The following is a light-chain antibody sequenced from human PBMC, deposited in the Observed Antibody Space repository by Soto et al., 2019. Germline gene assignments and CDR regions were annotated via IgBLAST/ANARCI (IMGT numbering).Light chain of an antibody. CDR2: DIS. CDR1: QSVTTN. J-gene: IGKJ3*01. CDR3: QQRATWPPLIT. Sequence: IVLTQSPATLSLSPGERATLSCRTSQSVTTNFAWYQQKPGQAPRLLIYDISNRATGIPDRFSGSGSGTDFTLTISSLEPGDFAVYYCQQRATWPPLITVGPGTKVDIK. V-gene: IGKV3-11*01.